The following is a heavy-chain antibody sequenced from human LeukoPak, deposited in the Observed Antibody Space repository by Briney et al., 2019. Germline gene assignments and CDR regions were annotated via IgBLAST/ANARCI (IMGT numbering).Heavy chain of an antibody. D-gene: IGHD3-22*01. CDR2: ISSSSSYI. Sequence: GGSLRLSCAASGFTFSSYSMNWVRQAPGKGLEWVSFISSSSSYIYYANSVKGRFTISRDNAKNSLYLQMNSLRAEDSAVYYCARGASEYYYDSSGSELGYWGQGTLVTVSS. J-gene: IGHJ4*02. CDR3: ARGASEYYYDSSGSELGY. V-gene: IGHV3-21*01. CDR1: GFTFSSYS.